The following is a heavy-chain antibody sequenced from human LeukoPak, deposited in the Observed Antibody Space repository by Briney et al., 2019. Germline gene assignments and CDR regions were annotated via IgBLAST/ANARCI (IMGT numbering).Heavy chain of an antibody. D-gene: IGHD6-13*01. CDR2: IYTSGST. V-gene: IGHV4-4*07. J-gene: IGHJ5*02. CDR1: GGSISSYY. CDR3: ARGRGSSWYGWFDP. Sequence: SSETLSLTCTVSGGSISSYYWSWIRQPAGKGLEWIGRIYTSGSTNYNPSLKSRVTMSVDTSKNQFYLKLSSVTAADTAVYYCARGRGSSWYGWFDPWGQGTLVTVSS.